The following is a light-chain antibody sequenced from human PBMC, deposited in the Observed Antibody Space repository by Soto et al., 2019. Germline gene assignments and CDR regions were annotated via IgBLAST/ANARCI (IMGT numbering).Light chain of an antibody. CDR2: AAS. CDR1: QDIRND. Sequence: ARQMTQSPSSLSASVGDRVTITCRASQDIRNDLGWYQQRPGKPPKVLIYAASNLQSGVPPRFSGSGSGTDFTLTISSLQPEDFATYYCLQDYNRPYTFGQGTKLEF. J-gene: IGKJ2*01. CDR3: LQDYNRPYT. V-gene: IGKV1-6*01.